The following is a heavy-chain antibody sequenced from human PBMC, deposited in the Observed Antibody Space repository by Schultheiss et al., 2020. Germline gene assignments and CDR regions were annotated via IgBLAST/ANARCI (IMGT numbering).Heavy chain of an antibody. CDR3: ARAGLKWGHMDV. D-gene: IGHD4-11*01. CDR2: ISAYNGNT. Sequence: ASVKVSCKASGGTFSSYTISWVRQAPGQGLEWMGWISAYNGNTNYAQKLQGRVTMTTDTSTNTAYMEVRSLASADTAVYYCARAGLKWGHMDVWGKGTTVTVSS. J-gene: IGHJ6*03. CDR1: GGTFSSYT. V-gene: IGHV1-18*01.